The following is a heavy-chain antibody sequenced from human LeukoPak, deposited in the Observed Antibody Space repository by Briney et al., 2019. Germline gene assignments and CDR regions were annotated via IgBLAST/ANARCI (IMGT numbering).Heavy chain of an antibody. V-gene: IGHV3-66*01. CDR3: ARDHDDYVWGSYRLY. Sequence: GGSLRLSCAASGFTVSRNYMSWVRQAPGKGLEWVSVIYSGGSTYYADSVKGRFTISRDNSKNTLYLQMNSLRAEDTAVYYCARDHDDYVWGSYRLYWGQGTLVTVSS. CDR2: IYSGGST. D-gene: IGHD3-16*02. CDR1: GFTVSRNY. J-gene: IGHJ4*02.